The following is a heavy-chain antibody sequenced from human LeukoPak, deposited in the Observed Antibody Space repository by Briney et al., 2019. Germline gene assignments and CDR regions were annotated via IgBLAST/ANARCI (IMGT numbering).Heavy chain of an antibody. D-gene: IGHD3-22*01. V-gene: IGHV4-4*02. CDR1: GGSISSSNW. CDR2: IYHSGST. Sequence: PSETLSLTCTVSGGSISSSNWWSWVRQPPGKGLEWIGEIYHSGSTNYNPSLKSRVTISVDKSKNQFSLKLSSVTAADTAVYYCARDNTGDYYDSSGPNYAFDIWGQGTMVTVSS. J-gene: IGHJ3*02. CDR3: ARDNTGDYYDSSGPNYAFDI.